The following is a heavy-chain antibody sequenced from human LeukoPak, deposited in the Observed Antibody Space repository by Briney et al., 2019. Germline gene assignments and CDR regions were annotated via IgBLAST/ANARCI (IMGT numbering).Heavy chain of an antibody. Sequence: TLSLTCTVSGGSISSGGYYWSWIRQHPGKGLEWIGYIYYSGNTYYNPSLKSRIIISLDKSKSQFSLKLTSVTVADSAVYYCARGEVVGTSFDYWGQGTLVTVSS. D-gene: IGHD1-26*01. CDR2: IYYSGNT. J-gene: IGHJ4*02. CDR1: GGSISSGGYY. CDR3: ARGEVVGTSFDY. V-gene: IGHV4-30-4*08.